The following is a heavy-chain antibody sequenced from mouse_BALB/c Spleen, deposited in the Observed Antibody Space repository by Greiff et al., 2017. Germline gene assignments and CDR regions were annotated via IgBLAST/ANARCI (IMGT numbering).Heavy chain of an antibody. CDR3: ARGNYAAMDY. Sequence: EVNLVESGGGLVQPGGSRKLSCAASGFTFSSFGMHWVRQAPEKGLEWVAYISSGSSTIYYADTVKGRFTISRDNPKNTLFLQMTSLRSEDTAMYYCARGNYAAMDYWGQGTSVTVSS. V-gene: IGHV5-17*02. J-gene: IGHJ4*01. CDR2: ISSGSSTI. D-gene: IGHD2-1*01. CDR1: GFTFSSFG.